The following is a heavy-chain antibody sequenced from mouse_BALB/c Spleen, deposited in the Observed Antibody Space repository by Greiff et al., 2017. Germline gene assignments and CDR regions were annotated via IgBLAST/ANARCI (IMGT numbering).Heavy chain of an antibody. CDR3: ARGRGHYYVYDWYFDV. D-gene: IGHD1-2*01. J-gene: IGHJ1*01. CDR1: GFTFSSYA. CDR2: ISSGGST. Sequence: EVKLMESGGGLVKPGGSLKLSCAASGFTFSSYAMSWVRQTPEKRLEWVASISSGGSTYYPDSVKGRFTISRDNARNILYLQMSSLRSEDTAMYYCARGRGHYYVYDWYFDVWGAGTTVTVSS. V-gene: IGHV5-6-5*01.